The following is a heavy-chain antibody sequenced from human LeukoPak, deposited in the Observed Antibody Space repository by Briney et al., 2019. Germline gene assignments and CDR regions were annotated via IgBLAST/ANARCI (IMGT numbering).Heavy chain of an antibody. CDR3: ARSGVTTLLPGY. CDR2: INHSGST. CDR1: GGSFSGYY. D-gene: IGHD4-17*01. J-gene: IGHJ4*02. Sequence: SETLSLTCAVYGGSFSGYYWSWLRQPPGKGLEWTGEINHSGSTNYNPSLKSRVTISVDTSKNQFSLKLSSVTAADTAVYYCARSGVTTLLPGYWGQGTLVTVSS. V-gene: IGHV4-34*01.